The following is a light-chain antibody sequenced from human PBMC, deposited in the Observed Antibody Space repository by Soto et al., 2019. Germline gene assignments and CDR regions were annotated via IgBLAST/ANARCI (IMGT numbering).Light chain of an antibody. Sequence: EIVLTQSPGTLSMSPGERATLSCRASQSVSSSYLAWYQQKPGQAPRLLIYGASSRATGIPDRFSGSGSGTDFTLTISRLQFEDFAVYYCQQYDNWPLTFGGGTKVDIK. CDR1: QSVSSSY. J-gene: IGKJ4*01. CDR3: QQYDNWPLT. CDR2: GAS. V-gene: IGKV3-20*01.